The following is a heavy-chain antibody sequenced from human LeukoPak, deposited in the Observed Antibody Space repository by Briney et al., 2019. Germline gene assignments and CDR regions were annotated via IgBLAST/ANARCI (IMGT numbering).Heavy chain of an antibody. CDR2: ISSSGSTI. Sequence: PGGSLRLSCAASGFTFSDYYMSWIRQAPGKGLEWVPYISSSGSTIYYADSVKGRFTISRDNAKNSLYLQMNSLRAEDAAVYYCARDSIPRIAVAGTDYWGQGTLVTVSS. D-gene: IGHD6-19*01. CDR1: GFTFSDYY. V-gene: IGHV3-11*01. CDR3: ARDSIPRIAVAGTDY. J-gene: IGHJ4*02.